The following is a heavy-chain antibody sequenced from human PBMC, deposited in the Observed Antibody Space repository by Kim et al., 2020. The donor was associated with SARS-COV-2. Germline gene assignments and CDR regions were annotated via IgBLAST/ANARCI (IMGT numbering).Heavy chain of an antibody. J-gene: IGHJ4*02. Sequence: SETLSLTCTVSGGSISSYYWSWIRQPPGKGLEWIGYIYYSGSTNYNPSLKSRVTISVDTSKNQFSLKLSSVTAADTAVYYCASGGWPSGPLESPDFDYWGQGTLVTVSS. CDR1: GGSISSYY. CDR2: IYYSGST. CDR3: ASGGWPSGPLESPDFDY. D-gene: IGHD2-15*01. V-gene: IGHV4-59*13.